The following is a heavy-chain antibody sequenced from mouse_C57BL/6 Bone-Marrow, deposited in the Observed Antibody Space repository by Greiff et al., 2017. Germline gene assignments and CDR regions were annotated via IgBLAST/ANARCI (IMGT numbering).Heavy chain of an antibody. J-gene: IGHJ3*01. CDR1: GFTFSSYG. Sequence: EVKLVESGGDLVKPGGSLKLSCAASGFTFSSYGMSWVRQTPDKRLEWVATISSGGSYTYYPDSVKGRYTISRDNAKNTRYLQMSSLKSEDTAMYYFARHGMRGFAYWGQGALVTVSA. CDR2: ISSGGSYT. CDR3: ARHGMRGFAY. V-gene: IGHV5-6*01.